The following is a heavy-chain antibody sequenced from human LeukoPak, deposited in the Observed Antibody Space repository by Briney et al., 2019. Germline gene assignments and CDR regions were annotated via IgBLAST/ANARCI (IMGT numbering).Heavy chain of an antibody. CDR1: GYTFTGYY. J-gene: IGHJ5*02. V-gene: IGHV1-2*02. D-gene: IGHD3-3*01. CDR3: ARETYYDFWSGYPGWFDP. Sequence: ASVKVSCKASGYTFTGYYMHWVRQAPGQGLEWMGWINPNSGGTNYAQKFQGRVTMTRDTSISTAYMELSRLRSDDTAVYYCARETYYDFWSGYPGWFDPWGQGTLVTVSS. CDR2: INPNSGGT.